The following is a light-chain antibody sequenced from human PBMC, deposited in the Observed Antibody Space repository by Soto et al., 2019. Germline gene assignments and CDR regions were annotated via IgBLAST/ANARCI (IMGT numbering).Light chain of an antibody. Sequence: EIVLTQSPATLSSFPGDRVTLSCRASQYINTRLAWYQQKPGQAPRLLIYGASSRATGIPDRFSGSGSGTDFTLTISRLEPEDFAVYYCQQYGSSPITFGQGTRLEIK. J-gene: IGKJ5*01. CDR3: QQYGSSPIT. CDR2: GAS. CDR1: QYINTR. V-gene: IGKV3-20*01.